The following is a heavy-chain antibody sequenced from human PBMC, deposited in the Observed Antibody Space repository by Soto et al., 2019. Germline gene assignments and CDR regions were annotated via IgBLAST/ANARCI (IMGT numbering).Heavy chain of an antibody. CDR2: ISWNSGSI. Sequence: GGSLRLSCAASGFTFDDYAMHWVRQAPGKGLEWVSGISWNSGSIGYADSVKGRFTISRDNAKNSLYLQMNSLRAEDTALYYCAKDTEFEDYGGFDYWGQGTLVTVSS. J-gene: IGHJ4*02. CDR1: GFTFDDYA. V-gene: IGHV3-9*01. D-gene: IGHD4-17*01. CDR3: AKDTEFEDYGGFDY.